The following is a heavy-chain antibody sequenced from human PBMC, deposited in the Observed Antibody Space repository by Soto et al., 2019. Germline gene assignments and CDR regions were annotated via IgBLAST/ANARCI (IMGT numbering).Heavy chain of an antibody. J-gene: IGHJ4*02. D-gene: IGHD4-4*01. CDR2: ISSSSSYI. CDR3: AREDYSNFDY. Sequence: GGSLRLSCAASGFTFSSYSMNWVRQAPGKGLEWVSSISSSSSYIYSADSAKGRFTISRDNAKNSLYLQMNSLRAEDTAVYYCAREDYSNFDYWGQGTLVTVSS. V-gene: IGHV3-21*01. CDR1: GFTFSSYS.